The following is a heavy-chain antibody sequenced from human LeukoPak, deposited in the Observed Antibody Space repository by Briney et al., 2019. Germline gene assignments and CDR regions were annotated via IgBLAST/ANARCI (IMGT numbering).Heavy chain of an antibody. J-gene: IGHJ4*02. D-gene: IGHD1-26*01. CDR3: SRIGRASWYFDY. V-gene: IGHV1-18*01. CDR1: GYNFTTYG. CDR2: ISTYNGHR. Sequence: ASVKVSCKASGYNFTTYGLTWERQAPGQGLEWMGRISTYNGHRNYAQKFQGRVTMTTDTSTRTAYMELKSLTSDDTAVYYCSRIGRASWYFDYWGQGTLVTVSS.